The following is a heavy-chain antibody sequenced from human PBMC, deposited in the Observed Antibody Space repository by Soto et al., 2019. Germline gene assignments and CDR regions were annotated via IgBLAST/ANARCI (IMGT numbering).Heavy chain of an antibody. CDR3: ARERYYDSSGYYYLTWGHDAFDI. V-gene: IGHV1-18*01. CDR2: LSAYNGNT. D-gene: IGHD3-22*01. CDR1: GYTFTSYG. Sequence: QVQLVQSGAEVKKPGASVKVSCKASGYTFTSYGISWVRQAPGQGLEWMGWLSAYNGNTNYAQKLQGRVTMTTDIATSTAYMELRSRRSDDTAVYYCARERYYDSSGYYYLTWGHDAFDIWGQGTMVTVSS. J-gene: IGHJ3*02.